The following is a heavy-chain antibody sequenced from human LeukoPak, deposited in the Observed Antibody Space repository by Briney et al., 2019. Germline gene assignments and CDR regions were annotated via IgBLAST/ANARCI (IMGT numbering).Heavy chain of an antibody. V-gene: IGHV3-74*01. J-gene: IGHJ3*02. D-gene: IGHD2-15*01. CDR2: INSDGSST. CDR3: ARECSGGSCYDAFDI. Sequence: GGSLRLSCAASGFTFSSSWMHWVRQAPGKGLVWVSRINSDGSSTSYADSVKGRFTISRDNAKNTLYLQMNSPRAEDTAVYYCARECSGGSCYDAFDIWGQGTMVTVSS. CDR1: GFTFSSSW.